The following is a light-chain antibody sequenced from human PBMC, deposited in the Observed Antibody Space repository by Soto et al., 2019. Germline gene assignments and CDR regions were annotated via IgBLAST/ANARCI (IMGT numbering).Light chain of an antibody. CDR2: AAS. J-gene: IGKJ2*01. CDR1: QSISSY. Sequence: DIQMTQSPSSLSASVGDRVTITCRASQSISSYLNWYQQKPGKAPNLLIYAASSLPSGVPSRFSGSGSGTDFTLTISSLQPEDFATYSCQQSYTTPYTFGQGTKLEIK. V-gene: IGKV1-39*01. CDR3: QQSYTTPYT.